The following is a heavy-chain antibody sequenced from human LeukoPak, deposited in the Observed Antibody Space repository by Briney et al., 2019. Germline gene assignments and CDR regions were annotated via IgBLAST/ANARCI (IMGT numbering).Heavy chain of an antibody. Sequence: GGSLRLSCAASGFTFSTYWMHWVRQAPGKGLVWVARIRPEGTTTAYADSVKGRFTISRDNAKNALFLQMNSLSAEDTAVYYCARDLDWVLFDYWGQGTLVTVSS. J-gene: IGHJ4*02. V-gene: IGHV3-74*03. CDR3: ARDLDWVLFDY. CDR2: IRPEGTTT. D-gene: IGHD3-9*01. CDR1: GFTFSTYW.